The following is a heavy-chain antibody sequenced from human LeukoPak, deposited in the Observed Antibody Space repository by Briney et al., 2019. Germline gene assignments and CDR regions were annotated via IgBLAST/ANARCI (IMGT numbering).Heavy chain of an antibody. J-gene: IGHJ6*03. V-gene: IGHV4-34*01. CDR2: INHSGST. Sequence: PSETLSLTCAVYGGSFSGYYWSWIRQPPGKGLEWIGEINHSGSTNYNPSLKSRVTILVDTSKNQFSLKLSSVTAADTAVYYCAREQYYDFRQGTYYYYYYMDVWGKGTTVTVSS. CDR1: GGSFSGYY. D-gene: IGHD3-3*01. CDR3: AREQYYDFRQGTYYYYYYMDV.